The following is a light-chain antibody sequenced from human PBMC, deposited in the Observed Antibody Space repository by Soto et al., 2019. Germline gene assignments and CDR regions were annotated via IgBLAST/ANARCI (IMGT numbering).Light chain of an antibody. J-gene: IGKJ4*01. CDR2: YAS. CDR1: QRVSANY. V-gene: IGKV3-20*01. Sequence: TALTQSPVTLSFSPGETATLSCRPNQRVSANYLAWYQHKPGQAPRLLIYYASTRATGTPDRFSGSGSGTDFTLTIRRLEPEDFALYYCQQYGDSRQVTFGGGTKVDIK. CDR3: QQYGDSRQVT.